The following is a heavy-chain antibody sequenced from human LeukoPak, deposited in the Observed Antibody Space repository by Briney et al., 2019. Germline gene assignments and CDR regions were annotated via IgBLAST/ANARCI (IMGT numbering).Heavy chain of an antibody. D-gene: IGHD6-13*01. CDR1: GYSISSGYY. Sequence: SETLSLTCTVSGYSISSGYYWGWIRQPPGKGLEWIGNIYHSGSTDYNPSLKSRVSISVDTSKNQFSLKLSSVTAADTAVYYCARGKKIAAHDYWGQGTLVTVSS. J-gene: IGHJ4*02. V-gene: IGHV4-38-2*02. CDR3: ARGKKIAAHDY. CDR2: IYHSGST.